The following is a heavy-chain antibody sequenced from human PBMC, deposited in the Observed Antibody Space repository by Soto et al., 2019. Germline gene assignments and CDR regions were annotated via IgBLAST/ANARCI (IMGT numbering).Heavy chain of an antibody. Sequence: EVQLVESGGGLLQPGRSLRLSCAASGFTFDDYAMHWVRQAPGKGLEWVSSISWNSGNLDYADSVKGRFTVSRDNAKNSLYRHMSSLRSEDTAMYYCAKDASITTTYLSHWGQGPLVTVSS. V-gene: IGHV3-9*01. CDR1: GFTFDDYA. CDR3: AKDASITTTYLSH. D-gene: IGHD1-1*01. J-gene: IGHJ4*02. CDR2: ISWNSGNL.